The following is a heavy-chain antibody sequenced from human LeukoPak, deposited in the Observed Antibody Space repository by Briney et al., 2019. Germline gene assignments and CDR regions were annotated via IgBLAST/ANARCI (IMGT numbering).Heavy chain of an antibody. CDR2: ISSSSSYI. J-gene: IGHJ5*02. Sequence: GGSLRLSCAASGFTFSSYSMNWVRQAPGRGLEWVSSISSSSSYIYYADSVKGRFTISRDNAKNSLYLQMNSLRAEDTAVYYCARGGSRAAIYGPAAWGQGTLVTVSS. D-gene: IGHD2-2*02. CDR1: GFTFSSYS. CDR3: ARGGSRAAIYGPAA. V-gene: IGHV3-21*01.